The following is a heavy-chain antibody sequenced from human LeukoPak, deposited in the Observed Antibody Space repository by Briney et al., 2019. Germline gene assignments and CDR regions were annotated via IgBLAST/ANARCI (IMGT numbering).Heavy chain of an antibody. J-gene: IGHJ6*02. CDR2: INHSGST. CDR3: ARGGPGDFWSGYYLYGMDV. V-gene: IGHV4-34*01. CDR1: GGSFSGYY. D-gene: IGHD3-3*01. Sequence: SETLSLTCAVYGGSFSGYYWSWIRRPPGKGLEWIGEINHSGSTNYNPSLKSRVTISVDTSKNQFSLKLSSVTAADTAVYYCARGGPGDFWSGYYLYGMDVWGQGTTVTVSS.